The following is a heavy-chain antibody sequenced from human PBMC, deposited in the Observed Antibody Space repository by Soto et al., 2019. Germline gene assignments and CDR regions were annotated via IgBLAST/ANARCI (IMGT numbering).Heavy chain of an antibody. Sequence: AAVKVSCKVSGYTLTELSMHWVRQAPGKGLEWMGGFDPEDGETIYAQKFQGRVTMTEDTSTDTAYMELSSLRSEDTAVYYCATGGLGYYYYYGMDVWGQGTTVTVSS. CDR2: FDPEDGET. CDR1: GYTLTELS. J-gene: IGHJ6*02. V-gene: IGHV1-24*01. CDR3: ATGGLGYYYYYGMDV.